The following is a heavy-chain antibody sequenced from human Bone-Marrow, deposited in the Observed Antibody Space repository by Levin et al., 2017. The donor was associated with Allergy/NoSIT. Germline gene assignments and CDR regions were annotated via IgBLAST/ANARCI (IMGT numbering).Heavy chain of an antibody. V-gene: IGHV3-23*01. J-gene: IGHJ3*02. CDR1: GFTFSIYG. CDR2: ISDTGDRK. Sequence: GGSLRLCCEASGFTFSIYGMTWVRQAPGKGLEWVSSISDTGDRKYYADSVKGRFTISRDNSKNTLYLQMISLRADDTAVYYCATVRLSSSGAFDIWGQGAMVTVSS. D-gene: IGHD6-6*01. CDR3: ATVRLSSSGAFDI.